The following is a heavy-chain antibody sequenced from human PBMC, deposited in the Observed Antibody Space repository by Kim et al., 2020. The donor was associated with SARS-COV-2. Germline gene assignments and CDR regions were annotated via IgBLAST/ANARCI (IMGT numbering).Heavy chain of an antibody. D-gene: IGHD6-19*01. Sequence: AESVKGRITSSRDNAKDSVSLRMNNLRDEDTAVYYCARGYSSSNVTAFDNWGQGTMVTVSS. CDR3: ARGYSSSNVTAFDN. J-gene: IGHJ3*02. V-gene: IGHV3-48*02.